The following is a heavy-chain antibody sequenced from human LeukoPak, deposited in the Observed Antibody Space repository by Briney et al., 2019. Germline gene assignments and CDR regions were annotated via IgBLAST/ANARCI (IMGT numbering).Heavy chain of an antibody. CDR3: ATAVPVTMVRGVILGYFDY. CDR2: INPNSGGT. D-gene: IGHD3-10*01. V-gene: IGHV1-2*02. J-gene: IGHJ4*02. Sequence: ASVKVSCKASGYTFTGYYMHWVRQAPGQGLEWMGWINPNSGGTNYAQKFQGRVTMTRDTSISTAYMELSSLRSEDTAVYYCATAVPVTMVRGVILGYFDYWGQGTLVTVSS. CDR1: GYTFTGYY.